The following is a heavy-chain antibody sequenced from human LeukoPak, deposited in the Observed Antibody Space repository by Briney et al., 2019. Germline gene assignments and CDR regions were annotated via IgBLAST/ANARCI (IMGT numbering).Heavy chain of an antibody. CDR2: INHSGST. CDR3: ARGITYYFDY. CDR1: GGSFSGYY. D-gene: IGHD5-24*01. Sequence: SETLSVTCAVYGGSFSGYYWSWIRQPPGKGLEWIGEINHSGSTNYNPSLKSRVTISVDTSKNQFSLKLSSVTAADTAVYYCARGITYYFDYWGQGTLVTVSS. V-gene: IGHV4-34*01. J-gene: IGHJ4*02.